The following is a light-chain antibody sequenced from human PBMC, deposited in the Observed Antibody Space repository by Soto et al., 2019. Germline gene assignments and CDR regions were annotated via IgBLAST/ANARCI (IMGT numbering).Light chain of an antibody. CDR1: QSISSW. J-gene: IGKJ1*01. CDR2: DAS. V-gene: IGKV1-5*01. Sequence: DIQMTQSPSTLSASVGDRVTITCRASQSISSWLAWYQQKPGKAPKGLIFDASSLESGLPSRFSGSGSATEFTLTISSLQPDDFATYYCQQYSTYPWTFGQGTKVEIK. CDR3: QQYSTYPWT.